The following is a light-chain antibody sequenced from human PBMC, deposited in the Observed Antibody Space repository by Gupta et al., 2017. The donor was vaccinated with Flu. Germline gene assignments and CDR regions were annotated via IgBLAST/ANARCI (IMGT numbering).Light chain of an antibody. CDR2: GAS. Sequence: ATLCLSPGERATRSCRARQSVSSRYLAWYQQKPGQAPRHLIYGASSRANGDPDRFSGSGYGTEFTLTISRREPEDFAVYYCQHQGSSPWTFGQGTXVEIK. CDR3: QHQGSSPWT. J-gene: IGKJ1*01. CDR1: QSVSSRY. V-gene: IGKV3-20*01.